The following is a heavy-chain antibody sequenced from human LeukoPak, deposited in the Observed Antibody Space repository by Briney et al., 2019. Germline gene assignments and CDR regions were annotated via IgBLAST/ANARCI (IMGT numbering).Heavy chain of an antibody. V-gene: IGHV4-31*03. CDR1: GGSISSGGYY. J-gene: IGHJ4*02. CDR2: IYYSGST. Sequence: NSSQTLSLTCTVSGGSISSGGYYWSWIRQHPGKGLEWIGYIYYSGSTYYNPSHKSRVTISVDTSKNQFSLKLSSVTAADTAVYYCARGPLYYDSSGYYFPVGFDYWGQGTLVTVSS. D-gene: IGHD3-22*01. CDR3: ARGPLYYDSSGYYFPVGFDY.